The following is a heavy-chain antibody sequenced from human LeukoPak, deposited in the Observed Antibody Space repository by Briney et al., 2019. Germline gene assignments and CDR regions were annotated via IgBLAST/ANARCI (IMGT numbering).Heavy chain of an antibody. CDR2: ISGSGGST. Sequence: GASLRLSCEASGFTFSSYAMSWVRQAPGKGLEWVSAISGSGGSTYYADSVKGRFTISRDNSKNTLYLQMNSLRAEDTAVYYCAKDPDDLFPIVNWFDPWGQGTLVTVSS. CDR3: AKDPDDLFPIVNWFDP. J-gene: IGHJ5*02. CDR1: GFTFSSYA. V-gene: IGHV3-23*01. D-gene: IGHD3-3*01.